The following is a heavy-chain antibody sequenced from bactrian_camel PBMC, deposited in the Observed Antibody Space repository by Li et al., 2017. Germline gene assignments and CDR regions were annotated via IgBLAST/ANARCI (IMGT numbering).Heavy chain of an antibody. J-gene: IGHJ6*01. CDR2: INTDGSNT. CDR1: GFTFSTYY. Sequence: VESGGGLVQPGGSLRLSCAASGFTFSTYYMTWVRQAPGKGLEWVSNINTDGSNTNYADSVKGRFTFYKDDVKKTLSLQMTRLQPEDTAMYYCAASGILNCLLKDIAAPRFSGQGTQVTVS. D-gene: IGHD3*01. CDR3: AASGILNCLLKDIAAPRF. V-gene: IGHV3-2*01.